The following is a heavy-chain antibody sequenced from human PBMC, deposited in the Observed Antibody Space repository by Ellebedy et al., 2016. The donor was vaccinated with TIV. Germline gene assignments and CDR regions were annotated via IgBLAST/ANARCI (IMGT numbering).Heavy chain of an antibody. D-gene: IGHD6-19*01. V-gene: IGHV3-30*18. Sequence: GGSLRLXXVASRIAFDLYGMHWVRQAPGRGLEWVAVISFDGGNQYYADSVQGRFTISRDNSKNTLFLQMTSLRPEDTAVYFCAKDRSKEVQWLDDPIDIWGRGTMVTVSS. CDR3: AKDRSKEVQWLDDPIDI. CDR2: ISFDGGNQ. CDR1: RIAFDLYG. J-gene: IGHJ3*02.